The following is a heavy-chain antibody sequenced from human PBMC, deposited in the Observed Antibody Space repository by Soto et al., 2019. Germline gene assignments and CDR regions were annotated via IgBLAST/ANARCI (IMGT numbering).Heavy chain of an antibody. J-gene: IGHJ3*02. V-gene: IGHV4-39*01. CDR3: ARGGSGSYFPFDI. CDR1: GGSISSSSYY. CDR2: IYYSGST. D-gene: IGHD1-26*01. Sequence: SETLSLTCTVSGGSISSSSYYWGWIRQPPGKGLEWIGSIYYSGSTYYNPSLKSRVTISVDTSKNQFSLKLSSVTAADTAVYYCARGGSGSYFPFDIWGQGTMVTVSS.